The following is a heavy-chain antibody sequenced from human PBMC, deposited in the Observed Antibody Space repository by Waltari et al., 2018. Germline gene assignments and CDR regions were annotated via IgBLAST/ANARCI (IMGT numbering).Heavy chain of an antibody. CDR2: IYYSGST. CDR1: GGSISSSSYY. V-gene: IGHV4-39*01. CDR3: AGGILTIFGPTGYYFDY. Sequence: QLQLQESGPGLVKPSETLSLTCTVSGGSISSSSYYWGWIRQPPGKGLEWIGSIYYSGSTYYNPSLKSRVTISVDTSKNQFSLKLSSVTAADTAVYYCAGGILTIFGPTGYYFDYWGQGTLVTVSS. D-gene: IGHD3-3*01. J-gene: IGHJ4*02.